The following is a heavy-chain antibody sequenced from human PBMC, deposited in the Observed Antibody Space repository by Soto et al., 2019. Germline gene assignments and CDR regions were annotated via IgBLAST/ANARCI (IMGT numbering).Heavy chain of an antibody. CDR1: GFTFSSYA. D-gene: IGHD2-2*02. CDR3: AKWGDRGYCSSTSCYNWYFDL. Sequence: GSLRLSCAASGFTFSSYAMSWVRQAPGKGLEWVSAISGSGGSTYYADSVKGRFTISRDNSKNTLYLQMNSLRAEDTAVYYCAKWGDRGYCSSTSCYNWYFDLWGRGTLVTVSS. CDR2: ISGSGGST. J-gene: IGHJ2*01. V-gene: IGHV3-23*01.